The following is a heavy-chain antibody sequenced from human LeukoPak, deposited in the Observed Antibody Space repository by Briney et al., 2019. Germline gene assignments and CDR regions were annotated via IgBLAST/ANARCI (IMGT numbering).Heavy chain of an antibody. V-gene: IGHV1-69*06. CDR1: GGTFRGYA. CDR3: ARDYGELDY. J-gene: IGHJ4*02. CDR2: IIPIFGTA. D-gene: IGHD4-17*01. Sequence: ASVKVSCKASGGTFRGYAFRWVRQAPGQGLEWVGGIIPIFGTANYAQKFQGRVTITADKSTSTAYMELSSLRSEDTAVYYCARDYGELDYWGQGTLVTVSS.